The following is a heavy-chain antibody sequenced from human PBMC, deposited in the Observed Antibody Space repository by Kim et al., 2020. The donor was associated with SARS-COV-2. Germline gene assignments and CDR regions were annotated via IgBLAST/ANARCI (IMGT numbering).Heavy chain of an antibody. Sequence: ASVKVSCKASGYTFTSYGISWVRQAPGQGLEWMGWISAYNGNTNYAQKLQGRVTMTTDTSTSTAYMELRSLRSDDTAVYYCARDSVGYSSGWYTDYWGQGTLVTVSS. CDR2: ISAYNGNT. J-gene: IGHJ4*02. V-gene: IGHV1-18*01. D-gene: IGHD6-19*01. CDR1: GYTFTSYG. CDR3: ARDSVGYSSGWYTDY.